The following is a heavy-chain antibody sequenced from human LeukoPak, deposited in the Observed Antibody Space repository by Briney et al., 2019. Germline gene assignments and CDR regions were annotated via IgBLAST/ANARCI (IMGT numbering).Heavy chain of an antibody. CDR2: ISYDGSNK. Sequence: GGSLRLSCAASGFTFSSYAMHWVRQAPGKGLEWVAVISYDGSNKYYADSVKGRFTISRDNSKNTLYLQMNSLRAEDTAVYYCARDMSYWGQGTLVTVSS. CDR3: ARDMSY. V-gene: IGHV3-30-3*01. CDR1: GFTFSSYA. D-gene: IGHD3-16*01. J-gene: IGHJ4*02.